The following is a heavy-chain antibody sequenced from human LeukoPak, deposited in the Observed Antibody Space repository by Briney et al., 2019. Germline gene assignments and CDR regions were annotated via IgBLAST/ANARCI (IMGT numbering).Heavy chain of an antibody. CDR2: IYYSGST. CDR1: GGSITSSTYY. CDR3: ATFSFSSGYYDS. D-gene: IGHD6-19*01. Sequence: NPSETLSLTCTVSGGSITSSTYYWGWIRQHPGKGLEWIGSIYYSGSTFYNPSLNSRVTMSVDTSKSQFSLSLNSVTAADTAVYFCATFSFSSGYYDSWGQGTLVTVSS. V-gene: IGHV4-39*01. J-gene: IGHJ4*02.